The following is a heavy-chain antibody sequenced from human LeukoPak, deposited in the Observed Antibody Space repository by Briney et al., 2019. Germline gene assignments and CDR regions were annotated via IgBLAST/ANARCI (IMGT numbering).Heavy chain of an antibody. V-gene: IGHV4-31*03. D-gene: IGHD3-10*01. J-gene: IGHJ6*02. Sequence: PSDTLSLTCTVSGGSISSGGYYWSWIRQHPGKGLEWIGYIYYSGSTCYNPSLKSRVTISVDTSKNQFSLKLSSVTAADTAVYYCARDRYYYGSGSYLRYYYYGMDVWGQGTTVTVSS. CDR3: ARDRYYYGSGSYLRYYYYGMDV. CDR1: GGSISSGGYY. CDR2: IYYSGST.